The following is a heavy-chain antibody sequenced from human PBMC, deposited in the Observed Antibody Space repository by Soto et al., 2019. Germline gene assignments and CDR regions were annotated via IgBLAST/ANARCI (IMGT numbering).Heavy chain of an antibody. CDR2: IVVGSGNT. V-gene: IGHV1-58*01. D-gene: IGHD3-3*01. CDR3: AADPTIYSITIFGVAPGYYGMDV. J-gene: IGHJ6*02. Sequence: SVKVSCKXSGFTFTSSAVQWVRQARGQRLEWIGWIVVGSGNTNYAQKFQERVTITRDMSTSTAYMELSSLRSEDTAVYYCAADPTIYSITIFGVAPGYYGMDVWGQGTTVTVSS. CDR1: GFTFTSSA.